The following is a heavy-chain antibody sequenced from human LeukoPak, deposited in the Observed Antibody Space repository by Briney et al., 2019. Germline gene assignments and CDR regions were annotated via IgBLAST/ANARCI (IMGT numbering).Heavy chain of an antibody. Sequence: SETLSLTCAVSGGSFSGYYWSWIRQPPGKGLEWVGEINHSGSTNYNPSLKSRVTISVDTSKNQFSLKLSSVTAADTAVYYCARTDSSGYYSNYYFDYWGQGTLVTVSS. CDR3: ARTDSSGYYSNYYFDY. V-gene: IGHV4-34*01. CDR2: INHSGST. CDR1: GGSFSGYY. J-gene: IGHJ4*02. D-gene: IGHD3-22*01.